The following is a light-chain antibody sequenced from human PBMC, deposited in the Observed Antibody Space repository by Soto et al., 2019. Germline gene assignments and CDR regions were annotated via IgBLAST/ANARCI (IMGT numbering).Light chain of an antibody. Sequence: EIVLTQSPGTLSLSPGERATLSCRASQSVSRSLAWYQQKPGQAPRLLIYGASSRATGIPDRFSGSGSGTDFTLTISRLEPEDFTVYYCQQYGSSRTFGQGTKV. CDR3: QQYGSSRT. CDR1: QSVSRS. V-gene: IGKV3-20*01. CDR2: GAS. J-gene: IGKJ1*01.